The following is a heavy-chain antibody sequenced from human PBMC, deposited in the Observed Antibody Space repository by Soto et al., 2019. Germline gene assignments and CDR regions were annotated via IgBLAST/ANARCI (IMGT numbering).Heavy chain of an antibody. V-gene: IGHV3-21*01. CDR3: ARDRGSIMITSGGVITD. J-gene: IGHJ4*02. CDR1: GITFSSYN. CDR2: ISSSMSYI. Sequence: EVQLVESGGGLVKPGGSLRLSCAASGITFSSYNMNWVRQAPGKGLEWVSSISSSMSYISYADSVKGRFTISRDNAKNSLFLQMNSLRAEDTAVYYCARDRGSIMITSGGVITDWGQGTLVTVSS. D-gene: IGHD3-16*02.